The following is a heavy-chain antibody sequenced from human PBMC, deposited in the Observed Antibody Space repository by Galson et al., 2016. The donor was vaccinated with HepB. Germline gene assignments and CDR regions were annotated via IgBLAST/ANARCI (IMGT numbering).Heavy chain of an antibody. CDR2: MFYSGDT. CDR1: GGSISSFY. Sequence: SETLSLTCTVSGGSISSFYWSWIRQPPGKGLEWVAYMFYSGDTSYNPSLKSRATISVDTSKNHFSLNLTSVTAADTAVYYCARLRPPGNWFDPWGQGTLVTVSS. J-gene: IGHJ5*02. D-gene: IGHD1-14*01. CDR3: ARLRPPGNWFDP. V-gene: IGHV4-59*01.